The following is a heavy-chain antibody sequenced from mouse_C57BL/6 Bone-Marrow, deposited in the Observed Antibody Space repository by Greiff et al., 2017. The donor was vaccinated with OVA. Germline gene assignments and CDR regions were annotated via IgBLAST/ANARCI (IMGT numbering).Heavy chain of an antibody. D-gene: IGHD1-1*01. Sequence: QVQLKQPGAELVKPGASVTLSCKASGYTFTDYEMHWVKQTPVHGLEWIGAIDPETGGTAYNQKFKGKAILTADKSSSTAYMELRSLTSEDSAVYYCTRSRYYGSSSPFAYWGQGTLVTVSA. CDR1: GYTFTDYE. V-gene: IGHV1-15*01. CDR3: TRSRYYGSSSPFAY. CDR2: IDPETGGT. J-gene: IGHJ3*01.